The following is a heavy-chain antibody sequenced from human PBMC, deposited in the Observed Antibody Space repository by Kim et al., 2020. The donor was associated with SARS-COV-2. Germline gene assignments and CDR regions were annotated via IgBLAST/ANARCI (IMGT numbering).Heavy chain of an antibody. V-gene: IGHV3-74*01. CDR3: ARGHLGELSSNDY. CDR1: GFTFSSYW. J-gene: IGHJ4*02. CDR2: INSDGSRI. Sequence: GGSLRLSFAASGFTFSSYWMHWVRQAPGKGLVWVSRINSDGSRISYADSVKGRFTISRDNAKNTLYLQMNSLRAEDTAVYYCARGHLGELSSNDYWGQGTLDTVSS. D-gene: IGHD3-16*02.